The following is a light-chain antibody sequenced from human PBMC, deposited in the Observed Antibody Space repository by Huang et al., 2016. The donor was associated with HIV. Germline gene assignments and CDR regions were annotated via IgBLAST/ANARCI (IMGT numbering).Light chain of an antibody. CDR1: QSLLHSNGYNY. V-gene: IGKV2-28*01. Sequence: DIVMTQSPLSLPVTPGEPASISCRSSQSLLHSNGYNYLDWYLQKPGQSPDLMMYVTSNRDTVVPDKVSGSGSVVDFTLKISRVEAEDAGIYYCMQSLQTPRTFGQGTRLEIK. CDR2: VTS. CDR3: MQSLQTPRT. J-gene: IGKJ5*01.